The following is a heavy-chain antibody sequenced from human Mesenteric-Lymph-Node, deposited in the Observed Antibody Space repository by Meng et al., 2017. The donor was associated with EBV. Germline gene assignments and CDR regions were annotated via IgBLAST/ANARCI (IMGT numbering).Heavy chain of an antibody. CDR3: ARDGLDP. CDR2: IRSDGSST. Sequence: EVQRVESGGGLGPPGGSLSLSCAVFGFSISPYWMHWVRQAPGKGLVWVSRIRSDGSSTDYADSVKGRFTISRDNAKNTVYLQMSSLRVEDSAVYYCARDGLDPWGQGTLVTVS. V-gene: IGHV3-74*01. CDR1: GFSISPYW. J-gene: IGHJ5*02.